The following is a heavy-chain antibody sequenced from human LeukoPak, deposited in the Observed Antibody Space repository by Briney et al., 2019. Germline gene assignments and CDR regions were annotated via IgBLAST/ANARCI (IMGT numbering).Heavy chain of an antibody. V-gene: IGHV3-30*18. J-gene: IGHJ4*02. Sequence: GRSLRLSCAASGFTFSSYGMHWVRQAPGKGLEWVAVISYDGSNKYYADSVKGRFTISRDNSKNTLYLQMYSLRAEDTAVYYCAKDPGTVTTSPHYFDYWGQGTLVTVSS. CDR1: GFTFSSYG. D-gene: IGHD4-17*01. CDR3: AKDPGTVTTSPHYFDY. CDR2: ISYDGSNK.